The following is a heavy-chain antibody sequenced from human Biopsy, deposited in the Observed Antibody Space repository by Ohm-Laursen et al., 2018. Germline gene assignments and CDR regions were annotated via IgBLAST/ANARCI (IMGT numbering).Heavy chain of an antibody. V-gene: IGHV1-69*13. CDR1: GGTFSSYA. CDR3: ARNTGWYGDLYYFDY. D-gene: IGHD6-19*01. CDR2: IIPIFGTA. J-gene: IGHJ4*02. Sequence: SVKVSCKASGGTFSSYAISWVRQAPGKGLEWMGGIIPIFGTANYAQKFQGRVTITADESTSTAYMELSSLRSADTAVYFCARNTGWYGDLYYFDYWGQGTLVTVSS.